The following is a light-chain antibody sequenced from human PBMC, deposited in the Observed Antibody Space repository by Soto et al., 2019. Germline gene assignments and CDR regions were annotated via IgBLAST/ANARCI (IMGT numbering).Light chain of an antibody. CDR1: SSDIGGYKY. CDR3: TSYSRYRVLV. CDR2: EVS. Sequence: QSALTQPASVSGSLGQSITISCTVTSSDIGGYKYVSWYQQHPGKAPKLIIFEVSNRPSGVSDRFSGPNSGNTASLTISGLQAEDEADYYCTSYSRYRVLVFGGGTKVTLL. V-gene: IGLV2-14*01. J-gene: IGLJ3*02.